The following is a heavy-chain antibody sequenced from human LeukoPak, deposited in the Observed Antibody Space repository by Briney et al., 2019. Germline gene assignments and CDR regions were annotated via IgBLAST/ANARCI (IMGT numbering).Heavy chain of an antibody. Sequence: PGGSLRLSCTASGFTFSSHGMHWVRQAPGKGLEWVAVIWYDGSNKYYGDSAKGRFTISRDNSKNTLFLRMNSLRVEDTAVYYCARWGPDKRFDYWGQGAPVTVSP. CDR2: IWYDGSNK. D-gene: IGHD3-16*01. J-gene: IGHJ4*02. CDR1: GFTFSSHG. CDR3: ARWGPDKRFDY. V-gene: IGHV3-33*02.